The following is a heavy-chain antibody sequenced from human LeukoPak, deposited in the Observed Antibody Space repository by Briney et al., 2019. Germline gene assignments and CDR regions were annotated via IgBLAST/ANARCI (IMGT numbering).Heavy chain of an antibody. CDR2: IKQDGNEK. CDR3: AREPDYGDHWYFDL. D-gene: IGHD4-17*01. V-gene: IGHV3-7*03. J-gene: IGHJ2*01. CDR1: GFTYSNYW. Sequence: PGGSLRLSCAASGFTYSNYWMSWVRQAPGKGLEWVANIKQDGNEKYYVDSVKGRFTISRDNAKNSLYLQMNSLRAEDTAVYYCAREPDYGDHWYFDLWGRGTLVSVSS.